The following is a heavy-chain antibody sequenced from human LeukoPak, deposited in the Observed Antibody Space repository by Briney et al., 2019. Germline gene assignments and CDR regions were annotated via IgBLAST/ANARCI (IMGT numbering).Heavy chain of an antibody. CDR2: IRYDGSNK. CDR3: AKDTLSGSWYLDAFDI. CDR1: GFTFSSYG. Sequence: GGSLRLSCAASGFTFSSYGMHWVRQAPGKGLEWVAFIRYDGSNKYYADSVKGRFTISRDNSKNTLYLQMNSLRGEDTAVYYCAKDTLSGSWYLDAFDIWGQGTMVTVSS. V-gene: IGHV3-30*02. D-gene: IGHD6-13*01. J-gene: IGHJ3*02.